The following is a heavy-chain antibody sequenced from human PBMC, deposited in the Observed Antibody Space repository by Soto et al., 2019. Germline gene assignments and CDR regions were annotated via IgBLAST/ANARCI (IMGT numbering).Heavy chain of an antibody. D-gene: IGHD3-16*01. J-gene: IGHJ4*02. CDR2: ISGGWGI. CDR3: VKGFWGDN. V-gene: IGHV3-23*01. Sequence: EVQLLESGGGLVQPGGSLRLACTGSGFSFNTFDTMWVRQAPGKGLEWVSGISGGWGISYADSVKGRFTISRDESTTTLFLQMNSLRVEETATYYCVKGFWGDNWGQGALVTVSS. CDR1: GFSFNTFD.